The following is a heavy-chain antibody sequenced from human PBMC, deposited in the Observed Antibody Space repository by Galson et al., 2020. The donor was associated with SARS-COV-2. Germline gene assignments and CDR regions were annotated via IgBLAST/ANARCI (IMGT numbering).Heavy chain of an antibody. CDR3: ARGGGSSSRASKQYFFDF. V-gene: IGHV3-11*06. D-gene: IGHD6-6*01. CDR1: GFNFSDSY. J-gene: IGHJ4*02. Sequence: GESLKISFAASGFNFSDSYITWIRQAPGKGLEWISYIGRNSDYTNYADSVKGRFTISRDNAKNSIYLQMNSLRAEDTAVYYCARGGGSSSRASKQYFFDFWGQGTLVTVSS. CDR2: IGRNSDYT.